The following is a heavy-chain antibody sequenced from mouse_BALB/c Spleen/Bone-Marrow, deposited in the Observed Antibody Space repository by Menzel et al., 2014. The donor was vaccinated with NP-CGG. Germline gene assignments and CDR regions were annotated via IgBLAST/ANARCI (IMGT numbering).Heavy chain of an antibody. J-gene: IGHJ3*01. D-gene: IGHD2-1*01. CDR3: ARDHYGNYEGFDY. Sequence: QVQLQQSGAELARPGTSVKLSRKASGYTFTDYYINWVKQRTGQGLEWIGEIYPGGGNTYYNEKFKGKATPTADKSSSTVNIHLSSLTSEDSAVYFCARDHYGNYEGFDYWGQGTLVTVSA. V-gene: IGHV1-77*01. CDR2: IYPGGGNT. CDR1: GYTFTDYY.